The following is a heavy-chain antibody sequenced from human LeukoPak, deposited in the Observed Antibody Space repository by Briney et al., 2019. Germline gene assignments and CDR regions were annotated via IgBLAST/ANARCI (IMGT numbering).Heavy chain of an antibody. J-gene: IGHJ4*02. CDR1: GYTFTSYY. D-gene: IGHD6-13*01. CDR2: INPSGGST. Sequence: ASVKVSCKASGYTFTSYYTHWVRQAPGQGLEWMGIINPSGGSTSYAQKFQGRVTMTGDTSTSTVYMELSSLRSEDTAVYYCARVGQQLVRYADYWGQGTLVTVSS. CDR3: ARVGQQLVRYADY. V-gene: IGHV1-46*03.